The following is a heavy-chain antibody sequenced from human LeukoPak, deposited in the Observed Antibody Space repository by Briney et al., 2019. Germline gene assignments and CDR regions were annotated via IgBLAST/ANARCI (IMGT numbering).Heavy chain of an antibody. J-gene: IGHJ4*02. Sequence: PSETLSLTCVVYGGSFSGYYWSWIRQPPGKGLEWIGEINHSGSTNYNPSLKSRVTISVDTSKNQFSLKLSSMTAADTAVYYCARLSGCSSTSCYTSFDYWGQGTLVTVSS. D-gene: IGHD2-2*02. CDR2: INHSGST. CDR3: ARLSGCSSTSCYTSFDY. CDR1: GGSFSGYY. V-gene: IGHV4-34*01.